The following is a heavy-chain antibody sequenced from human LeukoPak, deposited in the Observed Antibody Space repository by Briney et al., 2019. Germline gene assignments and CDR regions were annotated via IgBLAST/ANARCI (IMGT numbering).Heavy chain of an antibody. D-gene: IGHD4-17*01. CDR1: GFTFSSYA. CDR2: ISGSGGTT. CDR3: ARMIRDYGDSNWFDP. J-gene: IGHJ5*02. Sequence: PGGSLRLSCAASGFTFSSYAMSWVRQAPGKGLEWVSAISGSGGTTYYANSVKGRFTFSRDNSKNTLYLQMNSLRAEDTAIYYCARMIRDYGDSNWFDPWGQGTLVTASS. V-gene: IGHV3-23*01.